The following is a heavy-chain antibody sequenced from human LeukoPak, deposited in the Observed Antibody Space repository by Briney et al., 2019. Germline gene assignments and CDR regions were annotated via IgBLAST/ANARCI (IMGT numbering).Heavy chain of an antibody. J-gene: IGHJ6*02. V-gene: IGHV4-4*07. D-gene: IGHD3-10*01. CDR1: GGSLSSYY. Sequence: SETLSLTCTVSGGSLSSYYWSWIRQPAGKGLEWIGRIYSSGTTNYNPSLKSRVTMSVDTSKNQLSLKLTSVTAADTAVYYCARVNAVNGSGSRHGMDVWGQGTTLTVSS. CDR3: ARVNAVNGSGSRHGMDV. CDR2: IYSSGTT.